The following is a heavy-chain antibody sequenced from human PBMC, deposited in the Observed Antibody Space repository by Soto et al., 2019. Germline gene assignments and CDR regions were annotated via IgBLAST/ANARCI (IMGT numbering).Heavy chain of an antibody. CDR2: MNPNSGNT. J-gene: IGHJ6*03. Sequence: QVQLVQSGAEVKKPGASVKVSCKASGYTFTSYDINWVRQATGQGLEWMGWMNPNSGNTGYAQKFQGRVTMTRNTSISTAYMELSSLRSEDTAVYYCARAPRVLMRGDYYYMDVWGKGTTVTVSS. D-gene: IGHD2-8*01. CDR1: GYTFTSYD. V-gene: IGHV1-8*01. CDR3: ARAPRVLMRGDYYYMDV.